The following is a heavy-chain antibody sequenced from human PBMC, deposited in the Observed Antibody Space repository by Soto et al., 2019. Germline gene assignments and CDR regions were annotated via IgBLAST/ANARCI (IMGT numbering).Heavy chain of an antibody. CDR1: GGSISSGDYY. V-gene: IGHV4-30-4*01. Sequence: QVQLQESGPGLVKPSQTLSLTCTVSGGSISSGDYYWSWIRQPPGKGLEWIGYLYYSGSTYYTPSLTSRVTISVDTSKNQFSLKLSSVTASVTAVYYCARRPQDCSGGRCYLYFHHWGQGTLVTVSS. CDR2: LYYSGST. J-gene: IGHJ1*01. D-gene: IGHD2-15*01. CDR3: ARRPQDCSGGRCYLYFHH.